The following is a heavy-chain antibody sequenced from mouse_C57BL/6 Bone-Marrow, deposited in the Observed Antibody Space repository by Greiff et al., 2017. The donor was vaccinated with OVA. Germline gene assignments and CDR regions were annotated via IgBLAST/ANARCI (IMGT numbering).Heavy chain of an antibody. CDR2: IRSKSNNYAT. J-gene: IGHJ2*01. CDR1: GFSFNTYA. D-gene: IGHD2-4*01. Sequence: EVMLVESGGGLVQPKGSLKLSCAASGFSFNTYAMNWVRQAPGKGLEWVARIRSKSNNYATYYADSVKDRFTISRDDSESMLYLQMNNLKTEDTAMYYCVRHEDYDDYFDDWGQGTTLTVAS. CDR3: VRHEDYDDYFDD. V-gene: IGHV10-1*01.